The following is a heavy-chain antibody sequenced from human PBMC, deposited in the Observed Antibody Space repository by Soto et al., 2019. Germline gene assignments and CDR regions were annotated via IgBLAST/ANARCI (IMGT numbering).Heavy chain of an antibody. CDR1: GFTFSSYA. D-gene: IGHD3-10*01. CDR2: ISGSGGST. Sequence: GSLRLSCAASGFTFSSYAMSWVRQAPGKGLEWVSAISGSGGSTYYADSVKGRFTISRDNSKNTLYLQMNSLRAEDTAVYYCAKEGGSGSYYNRYYYGMDVWGQGTTVTVSS. J-gene: IGHJ6*02. CDR3: AKEGGSGSYYNRYYYGMDV. V-gene: IGHV3-23*01.